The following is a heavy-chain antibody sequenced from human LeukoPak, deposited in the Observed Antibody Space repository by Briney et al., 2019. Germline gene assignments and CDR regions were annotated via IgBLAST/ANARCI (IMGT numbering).Heavy chain of an antibody. CDR3: ARLRPRTNYDFSSGYYAFDY. V-gene: IGHV4-4*09. J-gene: IGHJ4*02. Sequence: SETLSLTCTVSGASITNYFWGWIRQPPGKGLQWIGYVYSGAYYYNPSLVSRLTVSVDTAKNQFSLGLRSVTAADTAVYYCARLRPRTNYDFSSGYYAFDYWGQGILVTVSS. CDR2: VYSGAY. CDR1: GASITNYF. D-gene: IGHD3-3*01.